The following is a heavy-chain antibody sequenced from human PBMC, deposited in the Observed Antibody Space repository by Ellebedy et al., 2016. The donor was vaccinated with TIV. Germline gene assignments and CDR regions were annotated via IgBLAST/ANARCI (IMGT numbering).Heavy chain of an antibody. CDR3: AREGLPPDIVVVAAARQYYFDY. CDR1: GFTFSGYS. CDR2: ISSSSSYI. D-gene: IGHD2-2*01. V-gene: IGHV3-21*01. Sequence: GESLKISXAASGFTFSGYSMHWVRQAPGKGLEWVSSISSSSSYISYADSVRGRFTISRDNAKNSLYLQMNSLRAEDTAVYYCAREGLPPDIVVVAAARQYYFDYWGQGTLVTVSS. J-gene: IGHJ4*02.